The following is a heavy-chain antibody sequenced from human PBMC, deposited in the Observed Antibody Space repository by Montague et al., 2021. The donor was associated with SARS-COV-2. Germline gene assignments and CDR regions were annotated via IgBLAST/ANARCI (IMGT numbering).Heavy chain of an antibody. CDR1: GGSISSGGYY. J-gene: IGHJ3*02. CDR2: IYYSGST. Sequence: TLSLTCTVSGGSISSGGYYWSWIRQHPGKGLEWIVYIYYSGSTYYNPSLKSRVTISVDTSKNQFSLKLSSVTAADTAVYYCARAKGFIVLMVYAMGAFDIWGQGTMVTVSS. CDR3: ARAKGFIVLMVYAMGAFDI. V-gene: IGHV4-31*03. D-gene: IGHD2-8*01.